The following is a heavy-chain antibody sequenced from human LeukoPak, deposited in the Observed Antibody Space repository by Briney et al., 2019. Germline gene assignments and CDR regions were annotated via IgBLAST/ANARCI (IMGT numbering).Heavy chain of an antibody. CDR1: GFTFKNYV. D-gene: IGHD1-26*01. V-gene: IGHV3-23*01. CDR3: AKDLGWELPAEAY. J-gene: IGHJ4*02. CDR2: IYGSGVSI. Sequence: GGSLRLPCVASGFTFKNYVMNWVRQAPGKGLEWLATIYGSGVSISYADSVKGRFTISRDNSNNTLYLQMNSLRAEDTAMHYCAKDLGWELPAEAYWGQGILVTVSS.